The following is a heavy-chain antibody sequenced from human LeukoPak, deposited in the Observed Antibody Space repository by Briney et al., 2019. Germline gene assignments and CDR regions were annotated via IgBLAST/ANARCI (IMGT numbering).Heavy chain of an antibody. CDR1: GGSISSSSYY. CDR2: IYYSGST. CDR3: ARPGASGDYIDY. J-gene: IGHJ4*02. Sequence: SETLSLTCTVSGGSISSSSYYWGWIRQPPGKGLEWIGSIYYSGSTYYNTSLKRRVTISVDTSKNQFSLKLSSVTAADTAVYYCARPGASGDYIDYWGQGTLVTVSS. D-gene: IGHD3-10*01. V-gene: IGHV4-39*01.